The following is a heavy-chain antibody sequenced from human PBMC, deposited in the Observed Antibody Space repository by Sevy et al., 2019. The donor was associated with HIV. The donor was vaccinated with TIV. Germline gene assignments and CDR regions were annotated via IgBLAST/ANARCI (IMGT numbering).Heavy chain of an antibody. Sequence: SETLSLTCTVSGGSISSYYWSWIRQPPGKGLEWMGYIYYSGSTNYNPSLKSRVTISVDTSKNQFSLKLRYVTAAATAVYYCARGTTVTTYADYWGQGTLVTVSS. CDR2: IYYSGST. J-gene: IGHJ4*02. CDR3: ARGTTVTTYADY. D-gene: IGHD4-17*01. CDR1: GGSISSYY. V-gene: IGHV4-59*01.